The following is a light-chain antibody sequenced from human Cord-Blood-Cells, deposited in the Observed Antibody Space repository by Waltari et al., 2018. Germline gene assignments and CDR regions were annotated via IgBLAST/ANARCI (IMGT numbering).Light chain of an antibody. J-gene: IGLJ2*01. CDR3: SSYAGSNNVV. V-gene: IGLV2-8*01. CDR2: EVS. CDR1: SSDVGGYNY. Sequence: QSALTQPPSASGSPGQSVTISCTGTSSDVGGYNYVSWYQQHPGKAPRLTFYEVSKRPSGVPDRFSGSKSGNTASLTVSGLQAEDEADYYCSSYAGSNNVVFGGGTKLTVL.